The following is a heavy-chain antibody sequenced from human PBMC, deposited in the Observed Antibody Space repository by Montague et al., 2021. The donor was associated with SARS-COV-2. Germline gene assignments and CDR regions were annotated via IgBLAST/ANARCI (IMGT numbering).Heavy chain of an antibody. J-gene: IGHJ6*01. CDR2: INHSGST. Sequence: SETLSLTCAVYGGSFSGYYWSWIRQSPGTGLEWIGEINHSGSTNYNPSLKSRLTISVDTSKNQVSLKLSFVTAADTAVYYCARGSGCSGGSCYSGWDPYCYCGMDVWGQGTTVTGSS. V-gene: IGHV4-34*01. CDR3: ARGSGCSGGSCYSGWDPYCYCGMDV. D-gene: IGHD2-15*01. CDR1: GGSFSGYY.